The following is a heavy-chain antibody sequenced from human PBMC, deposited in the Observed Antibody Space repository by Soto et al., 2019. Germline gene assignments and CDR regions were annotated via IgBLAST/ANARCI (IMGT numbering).Heavy chain of an antibody. Sequence: GGSLRLSCAASGFTFDKYWMNWVRQAPGKGLEWVATINPDGSEQHSVDSVRGRFAISRDNAKKSLYLQMNSLRAEDTAVYYCATSAYSYQGYWGQGTLVTVSS. CDR1: GFTFDKYW. CDR3: ATSAYSYQGY. CDR2: INPDGSEQ. V-gene: IGHV3-7*01. D-gene: IGHD4-4*01. J-gene: IGHJ4*02.